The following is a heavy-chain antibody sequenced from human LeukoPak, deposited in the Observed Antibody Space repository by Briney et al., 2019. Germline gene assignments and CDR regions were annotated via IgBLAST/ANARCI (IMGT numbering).Heavy chain of an antibody. CDR1: GYTFTGYY. V-gene: IGHV1-2*02. Sequence: ASVQVSCKASGYTFTGYYMHWVRQAPGQGLEWMGWINPNSGGTNYAQKFQGRVTMTRDTSISTAYMELSRLRSDDTAVYYCARGPYYYYYYYMDVWGKGTTVTVSS. CDR2: INPNSGGT. J-gene: IGHJ6*03. CDR3: ARGPYYYYYYYMDV.